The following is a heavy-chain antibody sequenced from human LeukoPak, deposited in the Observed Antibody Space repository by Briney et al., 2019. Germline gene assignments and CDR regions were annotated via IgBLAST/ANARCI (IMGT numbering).Heavy chain of an antibody. CDR2: ITISSSYI. D-gene: IGHD3-10*01. J-gene: IGHJ4*02. V-gene: IGHV3-21*01. Sequence: GGSLRLSCAASGFALSSYRMNWVRQAPGKGLEWVSSITISSSYIQYADSVKGRFTISRDNSKNTLNLQMNSLRAEDTAVYYCVKDRTGTYTLDYWGQGTLVTVSS. CDR3: VKDRTGTYTLDY. CDR1: GFALSSYR.